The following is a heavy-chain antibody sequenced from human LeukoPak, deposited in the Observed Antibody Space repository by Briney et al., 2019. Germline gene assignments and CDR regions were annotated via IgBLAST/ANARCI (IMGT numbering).Heavy chain of an antibody. J-gene: IGHJ4*02. V-gene: IGHV3-23*01. D-gene: IGHD6-19*01. CDR2: ISGSGGST. Sequence: AGGSLRLSCAASGFTFSSYAMSWVRQAPGKGLEWVSAISGSGGSTYYTESVKGRFTISRDNSKNALYLEMNSLRAEDTAVYYCAKYLAGGWYYIDCWGQGTLVTVSS. CDR3: AKYLAGGWYYIDC. CDR1: GFTFSSYA.